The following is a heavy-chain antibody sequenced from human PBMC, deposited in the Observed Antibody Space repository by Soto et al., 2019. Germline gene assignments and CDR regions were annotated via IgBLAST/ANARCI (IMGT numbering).Heavy chain of an antibody. V-gene: IGHV2-5*02. CDR2: IYWDDDK. CDR1: GFSLISSGVG. CDR3: ARGHCSPRSTYFHF. D-gene: IGHD3-10*02. J-gene: IGHJ4*02. Sequence: QITLKESGPTVVKPTQTLTLTCTFSGFSLISSGVGVCWMSQAPAHALEWLAPIYWDDDKRHNPSLKNRLTITKDRSRNQGVLTMTSMDPVDKATYYCARGHCSPRSTYFHFWGQGTLVTV.